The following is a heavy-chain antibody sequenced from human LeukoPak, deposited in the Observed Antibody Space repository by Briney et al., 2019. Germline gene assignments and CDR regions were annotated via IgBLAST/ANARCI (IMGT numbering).Heavy chain of an antibody. CDR1: GFTFSSYG. V-gene: IGHV3-30*18. CDR3: AKDRRYCSSTSCYWRIAHYYGMDV. CDR2: ISYDGSNK. J-gene: IGHJ6*02. Sequence: GGSLRLSCAASGFTFSSYGMPWVRQAPGKGLEWVAVISYDGSNKYYADSVKGRFTISRDNSKNTLYLQMNSLRAEDTAVYYCAKDRRYCSSTSCYWRIAHYYGMDVWGQGTTVTVSS. D-gene: IGHD2-2*01.